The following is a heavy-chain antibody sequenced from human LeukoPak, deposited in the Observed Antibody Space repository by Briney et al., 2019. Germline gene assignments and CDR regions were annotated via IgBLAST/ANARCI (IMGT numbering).Heavy chain of an antibody. CDR1: GGSISSYY. CDR2: TYYSGST. D-gene: IGHD6-19*01. Sequence: SETLSFTSTGAGGSISSYYWSWIRQPPGKGLEWIGYTYYSGSTNYTPSLKSRVTISVDKSKNQFSLKLSSVTAADTAVYYCASAPDRYSSGWYYFDYWGQGTLVTVSS. V-gene: IGHV4-59*01. J-gene: IGHJ4*02. CDR3: ASAPDRYSSGWYYFDY.